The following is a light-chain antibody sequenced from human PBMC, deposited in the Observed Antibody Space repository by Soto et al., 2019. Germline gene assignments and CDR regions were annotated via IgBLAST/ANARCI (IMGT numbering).Light chain of an antibody. Sequence: QSALTQPPAVSGAPGQSVTISCTGSGANIGAGYEVHWYQQLPGVAPKLLIFDTSNRPSGVPGRFSGSKSGASASLAITGLLPEDEADFFCQSFDNNLNAVVFGRRTQRTV. CDR1: GANIGAGYE. CDR3: QSFDNNLNAVV. J-gene: IGLJ2*01. CDR2: DTS. V-gene: IGLV1-40*03.